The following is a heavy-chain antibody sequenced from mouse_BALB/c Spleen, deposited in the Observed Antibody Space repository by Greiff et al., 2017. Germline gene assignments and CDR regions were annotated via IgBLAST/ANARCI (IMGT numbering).Heavy chain of an antibody. CDR3: ARGGGRRAMDY. V-gene: IGHV5-6*01. CDR1: GFTFSSYG. Sequence: EVQGVESGGDLVKPGGSLKLSCAASGFTFSSYGMSWVRQTPDKRLEWVATISSGGSYTYYPDSVKGRFTISRDNAKNTLYLQMSSLKSEDTAMYYCARGGGRRAMDYWGQGTSVTVSS. CDR2: ISSGGSYT. J-gene: IGHJ4*01. D-gene: IGHD3-3*01.